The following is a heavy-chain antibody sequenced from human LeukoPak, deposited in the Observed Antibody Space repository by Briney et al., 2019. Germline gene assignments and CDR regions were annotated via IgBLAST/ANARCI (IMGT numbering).Heavy chain of an antibody. CDR2: ISAYNGNT. CDR3: ARAFSPTYYYDSSGYYLDY. Sequence: ASVKVSCKASGYTFTSYGISWVRQAPGQGLEWMGWISAYNGNTNYAQKLQGRVTMTTDTSTSTAYMELRSLRSDDTAVYHCARAFSPTYYYDSSGYYLDYWGQGTLVTVSS. CDR1: GYTFTSYG. V-gene: IGHV1-18*01. J-gene: IGHJ4*02. D-gene: IGHD3-22*01.